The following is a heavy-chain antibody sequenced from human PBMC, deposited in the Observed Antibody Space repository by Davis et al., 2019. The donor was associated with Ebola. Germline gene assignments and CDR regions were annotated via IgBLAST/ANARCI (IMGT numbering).Heavy chain of an antibody. CDR2: LSGSGRRA. Sequence: GESLKISCEASGFTFSTYAMGWVRQAPGRGLERVSGLSGSGRRAYYADSEKGRFTIARDNSKETLYLQMRNLRIDDTAVYYCVKDRFTVVVVHGGFDYWGQGTLVTVSS. CDR1: GFTFSTYA. CDR3: VKDRFTVVVVHGGFDY. J-gene: IGHJ4*02. V-gene: IGHV3-23*01. D-gene: IGHD2-15*01.